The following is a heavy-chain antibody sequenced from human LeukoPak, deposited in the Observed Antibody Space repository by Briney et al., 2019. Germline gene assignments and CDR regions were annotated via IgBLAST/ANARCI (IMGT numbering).Heavy chain of an antibody. CDR3: AKDDGNPYGSGSYFDY. CDR1: GFTFASYA. J-gene: IGHJ4*02. V-gene: IGHV3-23*01. D-gene: IGHD3-10*01. Sequence: GGSLRLSCAASGFTFASYAMTSVRQAPGKGLEWVSAISGDGVSTYYADSVEGRFTISRDHSKNTLYLQMNSLRAEDTAVYYCAKDDGNPYGSGSYFDYWGQGTLVTVSS. CDR2: ISGDGVST.